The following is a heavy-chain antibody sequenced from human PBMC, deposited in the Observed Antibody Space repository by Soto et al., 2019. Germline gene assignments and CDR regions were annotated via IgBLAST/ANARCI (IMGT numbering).Heavy chain of an antibody. D-gene: IGHD3-9*01. J-gene: IGHJ5*02. CDR3: AKEGHYDILTGYYNWFDP. V-gene: IGHV3-23*01. CDR2: ISGSGGST. CDR1: GFTFRSYW. Sequence: GGSLRLSCAASGFTFRSYWMSWVRQATGKGLEWVSAISGSGGSTYYADSVKGRFTISRDNSKNTLYLQMNSLRAEDTAVYYCAKEGHYDILTGYYNWFDPWGQGTLVTVSS.